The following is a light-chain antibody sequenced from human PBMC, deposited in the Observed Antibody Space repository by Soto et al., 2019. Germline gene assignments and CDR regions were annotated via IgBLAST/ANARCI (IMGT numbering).Light chain of an antibody. V-gene: IGKV1-5*03. CDR3: LQDINYPWT. Sequence: DIQMTQSPSTLSASLGDSVSINCRASQSISAWLAWYQQKPGKAPRLLIYKASTLEIGVPSRFSGSGSGTDFTLAISSLQPEDSATYYCLQDINYPWTFGQGTKVDIK. J-gene: IGKJ1*01. CDR1: QSISAW. CDR2: KAS.